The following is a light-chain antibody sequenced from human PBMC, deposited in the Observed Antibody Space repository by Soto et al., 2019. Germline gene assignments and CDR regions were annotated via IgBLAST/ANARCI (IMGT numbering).Light chain of an antibody. CDR2: GAS. V-gene: IGKV3-20*01. J-gene: IGKJ1*01. CDR3: QQYSTSPWT. CDR1: QSVSSNF. Sequence: ETVLTQSPGTLSLSPGERATRSCRASQSVSSNFLAWYQQKPGQAPRLLFYGASSRATGIPDRFSGSGSGTDFTLTISRLEPEDFAVYYCQQYSTSPWTFGQGTKVDIK.